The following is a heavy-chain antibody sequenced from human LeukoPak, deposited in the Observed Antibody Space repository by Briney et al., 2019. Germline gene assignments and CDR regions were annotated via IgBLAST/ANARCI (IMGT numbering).Heavy chain of an antibody. V-gene: IGHV3-30*02. D-gene: IGHD3-22*01. Sequence: GGSLRLSCAASGFTFSSYGMHWVRQAPGKGLEWVAFIRYDGSNKYYADSVKGRFTISRDNSKNTLYLQMNSLRAEDTAVYYCAKGEDYFDSRGYYPPPPNYWGQGTLVTVSS. CDR3: AKGEDYFDSRGYYPPPPNY. CDR1: GFTFSSYG. J-gene: IGHJ4*02. CDR2: IRYDGSNK.